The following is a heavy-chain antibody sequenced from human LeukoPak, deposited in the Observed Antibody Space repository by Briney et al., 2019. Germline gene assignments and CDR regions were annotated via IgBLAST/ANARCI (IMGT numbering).Heavy chain of an antibody. V-gene: IGHV3-7*01. D-gene: IGHD2-21*01. CDR3: VTGDHGDY. J-gene: IGHJ4*02. CDR2: INQDGSQK. Sequence: GGSLRLSCGASGLTFSRYWMSWVRQAPGKGLEWVASINQDGSQKNYVDSVKGRFTISRDNAKNSLYLQVNSLRAEDTAVYYCVTGDHGDYWGQGTLVTVSS. CDR1: GLTFSRYW.